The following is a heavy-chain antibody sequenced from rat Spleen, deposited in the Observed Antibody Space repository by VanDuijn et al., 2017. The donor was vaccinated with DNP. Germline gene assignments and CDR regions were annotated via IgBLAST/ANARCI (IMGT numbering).Heavy chain of an antibody. V-gene: IGHV5-7*01. Sequence: EVQLVESGGGLVQPGRSMNLACAASGFTFSNYDMAWVRQAPEKGLEWVATITYEGSNTYYRDSVKGRFTISRDNAKSTLYLQMDSLTSEDTATYYCTTDFERGYWGQGVMVTVSS. J-gene: IGHJ2*01. CDR1: GFTFSNYD. CDR2: ITYEGSNT. CDR3: TTDFERGY. D-gene: IGHD1-11*01.